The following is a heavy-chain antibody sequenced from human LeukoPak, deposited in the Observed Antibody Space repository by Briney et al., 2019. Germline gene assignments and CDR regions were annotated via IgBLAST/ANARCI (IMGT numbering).Heavy chain of an antibody. D-gene: IGHD3-3*01. CDR1: GYTFTSYG. V-gene: IGHV1-18*01. CDR3: ARGAGDTIFGLEYYYYYGMDV. Sequence: ASVKVSCKASGYTFTSYGISWVRQAPGQGLEWMGWISAYNGNTNYAQKLQGRVTMTTDTSTSTAYMELRSLRSDDTAVYYCARGAGDTIFGLEYYYYYGMDVWGQGTTVTVSS. CDR2: ISAYNGNT. J-gene: IGHJ6*02.